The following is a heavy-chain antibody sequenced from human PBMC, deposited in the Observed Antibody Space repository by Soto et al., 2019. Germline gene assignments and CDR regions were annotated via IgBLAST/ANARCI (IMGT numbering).Heavy chain of an antibody. CDR1: GFIFSHAW. Sequence: EVQLVESGGDLVKPGGSLRLSCAASGFIFSHAWFHWVRQPPGKGLELVGRVKNNGGATDYAPSVKGRFTISRDDSKDTVYRQMSSLRTEDTAIYYCDADLGPAYDSNNWFDPWGQGTLVTVSS. CDR2: VKNNGGAT. CDR3: DADLGPAYDSNNWFDP. V-gene: IGHV3-15*07. J-gene: IGHJ5*02. D-gene: IGHD2-21*01.